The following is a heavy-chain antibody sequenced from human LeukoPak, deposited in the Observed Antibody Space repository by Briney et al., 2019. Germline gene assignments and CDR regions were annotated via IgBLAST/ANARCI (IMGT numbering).Heavy chain of an antibody. V-gene: IGHV4-38-2*01. CDR1: GYSISSGYY. CDR3: ARLIEYSSPVDY. CDR2: IYHSGST. Sequence: SETLSLTCAVSGYSISSGYYWGWIRQPPGKGLEWIGSIYHSGSTSYNPSLKSRVTLSVDTSKNQFSLKLSSVTAADTAVYYCARLIEYSSPVDYWGQGTLVTVSS. J-gene: IGHJ4*02. D-gene: IGHD6-6*01.